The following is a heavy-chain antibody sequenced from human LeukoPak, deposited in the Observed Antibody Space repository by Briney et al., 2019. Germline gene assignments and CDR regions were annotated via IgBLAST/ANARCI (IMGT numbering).Heavy chain of an antibody. V-gene: IGHV1-69*13. CDR2: IIPIFGTA. CDR1: GGTFSSYA. Sequence: ASVKVSCKASGGTFSSYAISWVRQAPGQGLEWMGGIIPIFGTANYAQKFQGRVTITADESTSTAYMELSSLRSEDTAVYYCAREGLYSYGPYYYYYGMDVWGQGTTVTVSS. D-gene: IGHD5-18*01. CDR3: AREGLYSYGPYYYYYGMDV. J-gene: IGHJ6*02.